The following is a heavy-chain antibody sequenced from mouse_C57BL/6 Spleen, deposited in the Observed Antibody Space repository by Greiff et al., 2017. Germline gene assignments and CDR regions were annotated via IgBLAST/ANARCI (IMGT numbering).Heavy chain of an antibody. CDR1: GFTFSSYG. CDR3: ARRDDYVDY. CDR2: ISSGGSYT. Sequence: EVKLMESGGDLVKPGGSLKLSCAASGFTFSSYGMSWVRQTPDKRLEWVATISSGGSYTYYPDSVKGRFTISRDNAKNTLYLQMSSLKSEDTAMYYCARRDDYVDYWGQGTTLTVSS. J-gene: IGHJ2*01. D-gene: IGHD2-4*01. V-gene: IGHV5-6*02.